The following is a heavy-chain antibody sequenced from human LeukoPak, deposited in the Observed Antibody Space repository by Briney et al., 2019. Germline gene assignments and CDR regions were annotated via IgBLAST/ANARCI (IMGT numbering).Heavy chain of an antibody. CDR3: VRDSSSWQTYYYYGMDV. J-gene: IGHJ6*02. V-gene: IGHV3-20*01. D-gene: IGHD6-13*01. Sequence: PGGSLRLSCVASGFIFGDHGVSWVRQAPGKGLEWVSGITWNSAHTGYAESVKGRFTISRDNAKNSLYLQMNSLRAEDTALYHCVRDSSSWQTYYYYGMDVWGQGTTVIVS. CDR2: ITWNSAHT. CDR1: GFIFGDHG.